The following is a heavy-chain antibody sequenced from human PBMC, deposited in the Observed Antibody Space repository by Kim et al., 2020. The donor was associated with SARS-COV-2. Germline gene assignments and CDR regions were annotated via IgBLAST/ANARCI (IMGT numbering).Heavy chain of an antibody. CDR2: IWYDGSNK. D-gene: IGHD2-15*01. V-gene: IGHV3-33*01. Sequence: GGSLRLSCAASGFTFSSYGMHWVRQAPGKGLEWVAVIWYDGSNKYYADSVKGRFTISRDNSKNTLYLQMNSLRAEDTAVYYCARDVVPHYFDYWGQGTLVTVSS. J-gene: IGHJ4*02. CDR1: GFTFSSYG. CDR3: ARDVVPHYFDY.